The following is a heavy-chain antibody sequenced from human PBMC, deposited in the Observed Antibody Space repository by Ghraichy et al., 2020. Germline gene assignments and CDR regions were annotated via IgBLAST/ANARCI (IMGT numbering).Heavy chain of an antibody. CDR1: GYTFTNYA. CDR2: VNAGNGNT. CDR3: ARGIWSAPGLQYYLDY. D-gene: IGHD3-3*01. Sequence: ASVKVSCKASGYTFTNYAINWVRQAPGQRLEWMGWVNAGNGNTKYSQKFQGRITITRDTSATTAYMELSSLRSEDTAVYFCARGIWSAPGLQYYLDYWGQGTLVTVSS. J-gene: IGHJ4*02. V-gene: IGHV1-3*01.